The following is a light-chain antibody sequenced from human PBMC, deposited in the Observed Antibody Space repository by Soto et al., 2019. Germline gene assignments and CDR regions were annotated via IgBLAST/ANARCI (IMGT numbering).Light chain of an antibody. CDR3: QQYDTNWT. CDR1: QSISTW. CDR2: DAS. V-gene: IGKV1-5*01. J-gene: IGKJ1*01. Sequence: DIQMTQSPSTLSASVGDRVTITCRASQSISTWLAWYQQKPGRAPNLLIYDASTLQSGVPSRFSGSGSGTEFTLTISSLQPGDFASYYCQQYDTNWTFGQGTKVDI.